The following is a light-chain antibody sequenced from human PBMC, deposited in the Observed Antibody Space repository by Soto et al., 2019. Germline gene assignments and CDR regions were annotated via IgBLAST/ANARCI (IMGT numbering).Light chain of an antibody. CDR2: EGS. CDR1: SSDVGSYNL. J-gene: IGLJ1*01. Sequence: QSALPQPASVSGSPGQSITISCTGTSSDVGSYNLVSWYQQHPGKAPKLMIYEGSKRPSGVSNRFSGSKSGNTASLTISGLQAEDEADYYCCSYAGSSTFFGTGTKVTV. V-gene: IGLV2-23*03. CDR3: CSYAGSSTF.